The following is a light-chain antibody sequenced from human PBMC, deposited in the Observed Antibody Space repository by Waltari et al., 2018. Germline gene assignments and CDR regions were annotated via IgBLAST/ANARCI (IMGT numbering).Light chain of an antibody. J-gene: IGKJ1*01. Sequence: DIVRNQDPDSLAVCLGERATINCKASQSVLYSANNKNYLAWYQQKPGQPPRLLIYWASTRESGVPARFSGSVSGSDFTLTITRLQAEDVALYYCQQYYSTPQAFGPGTKVEI. CDR2: WAS. CDR3: QQYYSTPQA. V-gene: IGKV4-1*01. CDR1: QSVLYSANNKNY.